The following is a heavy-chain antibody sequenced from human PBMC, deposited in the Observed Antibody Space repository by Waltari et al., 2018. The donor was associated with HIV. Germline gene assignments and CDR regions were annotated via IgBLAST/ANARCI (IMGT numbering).Heavy chain of an antibody. V-gene: IGHV3-7*01. CDR1: VFVFSNYL. CDR3: ARVYSSTTGRALDY. CDR2: IKQDGREK. D-gene: IGHD2-2*01. J-gene: IGHJ4*02. Sequence: EVQLVESGGGLVQPGGSLRLSCVGSVFVFSNYLRTWVRQAPGKGLEWVSNIKQDGREKNYVDSVAGRFSISRDNANNSLYLQLNSLRDEDTAVYYCARVYSSTTGRALDYWGQGALVTVSS.